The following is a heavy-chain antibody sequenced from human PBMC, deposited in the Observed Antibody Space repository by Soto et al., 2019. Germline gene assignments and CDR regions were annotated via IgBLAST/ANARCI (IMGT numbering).Heavy chain of an antibody. CDR2: ISAYNGDT. CDR3: ARDPPFSGILRGTPLMDV. CDR1: GYSFTTHG. J-gene: IGHJ6*02. Sequence: GXSLKVSCKASGYSFTTHGISWVRRAPGHGLEWMGWISAYNGDTHYVQRFQGRLTMTTDTSTSTAYMELRSLTSDDTAVYYCARDPPFSGILRGTPLMDVWGQGTTVTVSS. V-gene: IGHV1-18*04. D-gene: IGHD4-17*01.